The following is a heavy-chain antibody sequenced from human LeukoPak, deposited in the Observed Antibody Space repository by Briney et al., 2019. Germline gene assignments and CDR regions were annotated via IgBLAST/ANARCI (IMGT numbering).Heavy chain of an antibody. CDR3: ARVYGSGWTNPIDY. Sequence: GGSLRLSCAASGFTFSSYSMNWVRQAPGKGLVWVSRINSDGSSTSYADSVKGRFTTSRDNAKNTLYLQMNSLRAEDTAVYYCARVYGSGWTNPIDYWGQGTLVTVSS. D-gene: IGHD6-19*01. CDR1: GFTFSSYS. CDR2: INSDGSST. J-gene: IGHJ4*02. V-gene: IGHV3-74*01.